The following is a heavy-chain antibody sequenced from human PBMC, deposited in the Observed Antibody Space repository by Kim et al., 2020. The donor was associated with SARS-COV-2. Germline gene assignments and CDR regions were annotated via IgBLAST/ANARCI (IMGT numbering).Heavy chain of an antibody. J-gene: IGHJ4*02. CDR3: ARGGSSSCFDY. V-gene: IGHV1-3*01. D-gene: IGHD6-13*01. CDR2: INAGNGNT. CDR1: GYTFTSYF. Sequence: ASVKVSCKASGYTFTSYFMHWVRQAPGQRLEWMGWINAGNGNTKYSQKFQGRVTITRDTSASTAYMELSSLRSEDTAVYYCARGGSSSCFDYWGQGTLVTVSS.